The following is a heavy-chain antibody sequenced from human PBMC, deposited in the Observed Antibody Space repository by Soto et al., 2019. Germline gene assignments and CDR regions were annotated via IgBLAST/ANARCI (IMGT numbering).Heavy chain of an antibody. J-gene: IGHJ4*02. CDR2: ISGSGGST. D-gene: IGHD4-17*01. Sequence: GGSLRLSCAASGFTFSSYAMSWVRQAPGKGLEWVSAISGSGGSTYYADSVKGRFTISRDNSKNTLYLQMNSLRAEDTAVYYCAKPGIPTVTTEGDYFDYWGQGTLVTVSS. CDR1: GFTFSSYA. CDR3: AKPGIPTVTTEGDYFDY. V-gene: IGHV3-23*01.